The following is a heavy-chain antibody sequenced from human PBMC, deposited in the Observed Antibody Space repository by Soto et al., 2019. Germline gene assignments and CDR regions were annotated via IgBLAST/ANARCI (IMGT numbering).Heavy chain of an antibody. CDR1: GYTFTTYD. Sequence: QVLLVQSGAEVKKPGASVQISCKASGYTFTTYDMHWVRQATGQRLEWMGSINANNGNPKYSQRFQGRATFTRDTSANTGYMDLISLISDDTAVYSCVVSSGWWDFQYWGQGTLVTVSS. D-gene: IGHD6-13*01. CDR3: VVSSGWWDFQY. V-gene: IGHV1-3*01. J-gene: IGHJ4*02. CDR2: INANNGNP.